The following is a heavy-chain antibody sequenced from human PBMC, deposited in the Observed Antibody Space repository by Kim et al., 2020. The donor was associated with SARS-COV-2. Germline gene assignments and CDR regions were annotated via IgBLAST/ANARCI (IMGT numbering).Heavy chain of an antibody. V-gene: IGHV3-33*01. Sequence: GGSLRLSCAASGFTFRSYHMHWVRQAPGKGLEWVAVIWYDGSKKDYADSVKGRFTVTRDNSKNMLYLEVNNLRAEDTALYYCTRDNFDYWGQGTLVTVSS. CDR1: GFTFRSYH. CDR2: IWYDGSKK. J-gene: IGHJ4*02. CDR3: TRDNFDY.